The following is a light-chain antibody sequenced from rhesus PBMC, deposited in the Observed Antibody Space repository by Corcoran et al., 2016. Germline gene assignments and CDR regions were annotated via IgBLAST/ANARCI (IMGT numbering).Light chain of an antibody. CDR1: QGINKE. V-gene: IGKV1-94*01. Sequence: IQMTQSPSSLSASVGDRVTVTCRASQGINKELSWYQQKPGRAPTLLFFAASSLPTGVSSRFIGSGSGTNYTLTISSLQPEDVATYYCLQLYTAPFTFGPGTKLDL. J-gene: IGKJ3*01. CDR2: AAS. CDR3: LQLYTAPFT.